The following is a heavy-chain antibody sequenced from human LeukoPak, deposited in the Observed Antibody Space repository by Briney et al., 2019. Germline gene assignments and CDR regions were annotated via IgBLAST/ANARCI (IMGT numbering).Heavy chain of an antibody. J-gene: IGHJ6*03. D-gene: IGHD3-10*01. CDR1: GYTFTSYG. CDR3: SRSGTGTYYYYMDV. V-gene: IGHV1-18*01. CDR2: VSAYNGNT. Sequence: GAAVTVSCMASGYTFTSYGIRWVRQAPGQGLEWMGWVSAYNGNTNYAQKLHGRVTITTDTCTGTAYIVLRSLRSDHSAQYYCSRSGTGTYYYYMDVWGKGTTVTISS.